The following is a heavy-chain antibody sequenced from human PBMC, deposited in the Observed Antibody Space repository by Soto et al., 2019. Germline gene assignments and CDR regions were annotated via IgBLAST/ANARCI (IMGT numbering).Heavy chain of an antibody. Sequence: GGSLRLSCAASGFTFSNYFMHWVRQVPGEGLVWVSRMSGDGKTISYADSVKGRFTISRDNTKNTLYLQMNSLRVEDTAVYYCARTYVPGIAGFDPWGQGTLVTVSS. D-gene: IGHD1-1*01. J-gene: IGHJ5*02. CDR3: ARTYVPGIAGFDP. V-gene: IGHV3-74*01. CDR2: MSGDGKTI. CDR1: GFTFSNYF.